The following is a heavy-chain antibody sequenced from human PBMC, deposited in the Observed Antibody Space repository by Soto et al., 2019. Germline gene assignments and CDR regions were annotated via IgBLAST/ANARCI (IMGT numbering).Heavy chain of an antibody. CDR3: ARAASAAGSRYFDY. V-gene: IGHV3-11*06. CDR2: ISSTSRHT. CDR1: GFTFSDYY. D-gene: IGHD6-13*01. J-gene: IGHJ4*02. Sequence: QVHLVESGGGLVKPGGSLRLSCAASGFTFSDYYVTWIRLAPGKGLEWLSYISSTSRHTVYADSVKGRFTISRDNANNSLYLQMDSLRVDDTAVYFCARAASAAGSRYFDYWGQGALVTVSS.